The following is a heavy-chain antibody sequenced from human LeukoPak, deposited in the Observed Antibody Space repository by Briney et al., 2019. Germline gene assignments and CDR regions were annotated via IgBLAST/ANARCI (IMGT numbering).Heavy chain of an antibody. V-gene: IGHV4-59*01. CDR2: VLYSGST. CDR1: GGSISNYY. Sequence: SETLSLTCTGSGGSISNYYWSWIRQPPGKGLEWIGHVLYSGSTIYNPSLKSRLTISVDTSKNQFSLRLSSATAADTAVYHCARVQSNYGLCYFEYWGQGTPVTVSS. J-gene: IGHJ4*02. CDR3: ARVQSNYGLCYFEY. D-gene: IGHD3-10*01.